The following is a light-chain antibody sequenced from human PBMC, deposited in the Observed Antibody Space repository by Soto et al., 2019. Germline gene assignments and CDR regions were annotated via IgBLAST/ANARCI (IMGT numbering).Light chain of an antibody. CDR3: QQVDTYPLT. V-gene: IGKV1-9*01. Sequence: LNRSPSFLSSSVGNRVSITCRSCQDISNFLAWFQQKPGRAPELLIYAVFTLQIGFQSRFSGSGSGAEFTFTISRLQPEEFAIYNCQQVDTYPLTFGGGTKVDI. CDR2: AVF. J-gene: IGKJ4*01. CDR1: QDISNF.